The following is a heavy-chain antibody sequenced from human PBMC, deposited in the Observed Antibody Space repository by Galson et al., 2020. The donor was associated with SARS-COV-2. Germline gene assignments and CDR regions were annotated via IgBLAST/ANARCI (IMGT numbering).Heavy chain of an antibody. CDR3: VRDYYDSSGYSTNGMYV. Sequence: GESLKISCAASGFTFSRYALHWVRQAPGKGLDWVAVISYDGRNKHYAASVKGRFTISRDNAKNTLYLQMNSLRPEDTAVYSCVRDYYDSSGYSTNGMYVWGQGTTVTISS. V-gene: IGHV3-30*04. CDR2: ISYDGRNK. CDR1: GFTFSRYA. D-gene: IGHD3-22*01. J-gene: IGHJ6*02.